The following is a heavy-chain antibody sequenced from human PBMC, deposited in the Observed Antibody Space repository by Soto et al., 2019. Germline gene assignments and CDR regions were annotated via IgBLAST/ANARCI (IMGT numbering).Heavy chain of an antibody. CDR1: GGSFSGYY. CDR2: INHSGST. J-gene: IGHJ4*02. D-gene: IGHD1-26*01. CDR3: ARGMRYSGSRFDY. Sequence: PSETLSLTCAVYGGSFSGYYWSWIRQPPGKGLEWIGEINHSGSTNYNPSLKSRVTISVDTSKNQFSLKLSSVTAADTAVYYCARGMRYSGSRFDYWDQGTLVTVSS. V-gene: IGHV4-34*01.